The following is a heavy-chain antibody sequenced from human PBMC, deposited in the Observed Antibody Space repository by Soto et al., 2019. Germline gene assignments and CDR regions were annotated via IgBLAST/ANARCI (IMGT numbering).Heavy chain of an antibody. V-gene: IGHV1-46*03. D-gene: IGHD6-13*01. CDR1: GYTFTTYY. Sequence: QVQLVQSGAEVKKPGASVKVSCKASGYTFTTYYIHWVRQAPGQGLEWMGVINPSGGGTSYAQKFKDGVSMTRDASTTTVYMEVRSLTYEDTALYYCARDHVGAAGYSAFWGQGTLVTVSS. J-gene: IGHJ4*02. CDR3: ARDHVGAAGYSAF. CDR2: INPSGGGT.